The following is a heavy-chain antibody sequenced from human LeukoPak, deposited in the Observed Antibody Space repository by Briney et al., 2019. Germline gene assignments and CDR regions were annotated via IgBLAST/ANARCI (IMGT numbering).Heavy chain of an antibody. CDR2: INHSGST. V-gene: IGHV4-34*01. CDR3: ARGTPYYYGMDV. CDR1: GGSFSGYY. J-gene: IGHJ6*02. Sequence: SETLSLTCAVYGGSFSGYYWSWIRQPPGKGLEWIGEINHSGSTNYNPSLKSRVTISVDTSKNQFSLKLSPVTAADTAVYYCARGTPYYYGMDVWGQGTTVTVSS.